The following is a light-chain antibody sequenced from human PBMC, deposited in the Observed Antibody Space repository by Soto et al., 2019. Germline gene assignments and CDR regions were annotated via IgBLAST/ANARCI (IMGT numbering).Light chain of an antibody. J-gene: IGLJ2*01. Sequence: QSALTQRPSASGTPGQKVFISCSGSSSNIGGTNYAYWYQQLPGAAPKLLMHSNNLRPSGVPERISGSKFGTAASLAISGLRSEDEAVYYCASWDDRLGAVIFGGGTKVTLL. V-gene: IGLV1-47*02. CDR1: SSNIGGTNY. CDR2: SNN. CDR3: ASWDDRLGAVI.